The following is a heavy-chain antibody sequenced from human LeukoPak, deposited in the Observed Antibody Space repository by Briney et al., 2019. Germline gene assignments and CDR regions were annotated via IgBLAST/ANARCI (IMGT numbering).Heavy chain of an antibody. J-gene: IGHJ4*02. CDR3: ALNYYGSGSYYNQRRYYYFDY. CDR2: IWYDGSNK. D-gene: IGHD3-10*01. CDR1: GFTFSSYG. V-gene: IGHV3-33*01. Sequence: GRSLRLSCAASGFTFSSYGMHWVRQAPGKGLEWVAVIWYDGSNKYYADSVKGRFTISRDNSKNTLYLQMNSLRAEDTAVYYCALNYYGSGSYYNQRRYYYFDYWGQGTLVTVSS.